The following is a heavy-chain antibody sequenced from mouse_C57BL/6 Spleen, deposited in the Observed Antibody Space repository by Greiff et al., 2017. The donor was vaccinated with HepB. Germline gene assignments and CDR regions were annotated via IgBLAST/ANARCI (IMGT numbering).Heavy chain of an antibody. J-gene: IGHJ4*01. Sequence: QVQLQQPGAELVKPGASVKLSCKASGYTFTSYWMHWVKQRPGQGLEWIGMIHPNSGSTNYNEKFKSKATLTVDKSSSTAYMQLSSLTSEDSAVYYCGRADLLDYAMDYWGQGTSVTVSS. CDR3: GRADLLDYAMDY. V-gene: IGHV1-64*01. CDR2: IHPNSGST. CDR1: GYTFTSYW. D-gene: IGHD2-1*01.